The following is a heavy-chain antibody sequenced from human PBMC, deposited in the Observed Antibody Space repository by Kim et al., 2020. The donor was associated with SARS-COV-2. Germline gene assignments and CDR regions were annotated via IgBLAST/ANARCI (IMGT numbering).Heavy chain of an antibody. D-gene: IGHD6-19*01. V-gene: IGHV4-39*07. Sequence: LKSRVTISVDTSKNQFSLKLSSVTAADTAVYYCARGSRYKAVAGKGWFDPWGQGTLVTVSS. CDR3: ARGSRYKAVAGKGWFDP. J-gene: IGHJ5*02.